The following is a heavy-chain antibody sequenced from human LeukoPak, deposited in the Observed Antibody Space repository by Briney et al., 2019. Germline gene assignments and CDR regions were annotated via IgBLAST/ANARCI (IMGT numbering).Heavy chain of an antibody. CDR1: GFTFSSYG. Sequence: GGSLRLSCATSGFTFSSYGMHWVRQAPGTGLEWVAFIRYDGSDKYYADSVKGRFTISRDNSKSTLFLQMSSLRAEDTAVYYCAKDVRHCSSAICYHDYWGQGTLVPVSS. CDR2: IRYDGSDK. J-gene: IGHJ4*02. D-gene: IGHD2-2*01. V-gene: IGHV3-30*02. CDR3: AKDVRHCSSAICYHDY.